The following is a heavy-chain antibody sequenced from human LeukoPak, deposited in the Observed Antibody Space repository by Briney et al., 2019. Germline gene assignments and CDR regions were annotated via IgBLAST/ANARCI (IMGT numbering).Heavy chain of an antibody. CDR1: GFPFSRYW. D-gene: IGHD1-26*01. CDR3: ARGWELDP. CDR2: IKQDGSEK. V-gene: IGHV3-7*05. Sequence: GGSLRLSCADSGFPFSRYWLSWVRQAPGKGLEWVANIKQDGSEKYYVDSVKGRFTISRDNAKNSLYLQMNSLRVEDTAVYYCARGWELDPWGQGTLVTVSS. J-gene: IGHJ5*02.